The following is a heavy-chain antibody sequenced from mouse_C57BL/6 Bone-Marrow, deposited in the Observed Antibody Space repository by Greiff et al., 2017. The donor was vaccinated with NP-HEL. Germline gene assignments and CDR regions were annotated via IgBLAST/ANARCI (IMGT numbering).Heavy chain of an antibody. CDR2: IYPNSGST. J-gene: IGHJ2*01. Sequence: QVQLQQSGAELVKPGASVKLSCKASGYTFTSYWMHWVKQRPGQGLEWIGMIYPNSGSTNYNEKFKSKATLTVDKSSSTAYMQLSSLTSEDSAVYYCARSGGTAVVVPFDYWGQGTTLTVSS. CDR1: GYTFTSYW. CDR3: ARSGGTAVVVPFDY. V-gene: IGHV1-64*01. D-gene: IGHD1-1*01.